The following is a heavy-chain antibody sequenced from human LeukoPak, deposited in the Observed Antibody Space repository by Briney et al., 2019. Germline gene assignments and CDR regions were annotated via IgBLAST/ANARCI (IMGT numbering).Heavy chain of an antibody. V-gene: IGHV3-74*01. D-gene: IGHD6-13*01. CDR1: GFTFSSYW. CDR2: VNSDGSST. J-gene: IGHJ4*02. CDR3: AREVLMGSSWNFDY. Sequence: PGGSLRLSCAASGFTFSSYWMHWVRQAPGKGLVWVSRVNSDGSSTSYADSVKGRFTISRDNAKNTLYLQMNSLRAEDTAVYYCAREVLMGSSWNFDYWGQGTLVTVSS.